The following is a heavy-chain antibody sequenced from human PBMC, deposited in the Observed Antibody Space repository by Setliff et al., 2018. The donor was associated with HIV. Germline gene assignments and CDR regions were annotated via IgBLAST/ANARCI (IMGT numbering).Heavy chain of an antibody. V-gene: IGHV1-69*05. CDR1: GGDFSSYG. CDR2: IIPMFEVT. D-gene: IGHD3-9*01. J-gene: IGHJ4*03. Sequence: GASVKVSCKASGGDFSSYGIDWVRQAPGQGLEWMGNIIPMFEVTNDAQKFQDRVTITTDESTSTAYLELSSLRPDDTAIYYCTTRRYIYGTGNVYNVLGYFQYWGQGTLVTVSS. CDR3: TTRRYIYGTGNVYNVLGYFQY.